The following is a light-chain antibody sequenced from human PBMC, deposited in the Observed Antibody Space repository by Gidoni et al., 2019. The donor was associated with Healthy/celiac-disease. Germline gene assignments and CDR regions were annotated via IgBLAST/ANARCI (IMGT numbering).Light chain of an antibody. Sequence: IQLTHPPSSLSASEGDRVTITCRARQSISSYLNWYQQKPGKAPKLLIYAASRLQSGVPARFSGSGSGTDFTLTISSLQPEDFAAYYCQQSYSTPPTFXHXTKVDIK. V-gene: IGKV1-39*01. CDR1: QSISSY. CDR2: AAS. CDR3: QQSYSTPPT. J-gene: IGKJ3*01.